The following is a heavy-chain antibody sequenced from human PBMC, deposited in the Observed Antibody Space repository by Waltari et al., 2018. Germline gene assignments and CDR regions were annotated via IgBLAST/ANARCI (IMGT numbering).Heavy chain of an antibody. CDR2: IWYDGSNK. J-gene: IGHJ4*02. CDR3: ARELDIAVGTDY. CDR1: GFTFSSYG. D-gene: IGHD6-19*01. V-gene: IGHV3-33*01. Sequence: QVQLVESGGGVVQPGRSLRLSCAASGFTFSSYGMHWVRQAPGKGLEWVAVIWYDGSNKYYADSVKGRFTISRDNSKNTLYLQMNSLRAEDTAVYYCARELDIAVGTDYWGQGTLVTVSS.